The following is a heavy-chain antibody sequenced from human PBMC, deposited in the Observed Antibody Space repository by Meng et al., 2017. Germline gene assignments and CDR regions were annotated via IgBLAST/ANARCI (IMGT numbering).Heavy chain of an antibody. CDR3: ARRRGGSSDWFDP. CDR2: INHSGST. V-gene: IGHV4-34*01. J-gene: IGHJ5*02. CDR1: GGSFSGYY. Sequence: QVQLQQWGAGLLKPSETPSLTCAVYGGSFSGYYWSWIRQPPGKGLEWIGEINHSGSTSYNPSLKSRVTTSVDTSKNQFSLKLSSVTAADTAVYYCARRRGGSSDWFDPWGQGTLVTVSS. D-gene: IGHD6-6*01.